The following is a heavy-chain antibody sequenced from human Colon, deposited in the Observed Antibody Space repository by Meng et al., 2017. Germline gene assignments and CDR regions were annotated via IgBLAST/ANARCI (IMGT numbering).Heavy chain of an antibody. D-gene: IGHD2-21*02. J-gene: IGHJ6*02. CDR1: GFTFSSYS. CDR3: ARVGTGAYCGGDCYSHDYYYYGMDV. Sequence: GESLKISCAASGFTFSSYSMNWVRQAPGKGLEWVSSISSSSSYIYYADSVKGRFTISRDNAKNSLYLQMNSLRAEDTAVYYCARVGTGAYCGGDCYSHDYYYYGMDVWGQGTTVTVSS. V-gene: IGHV3-21*01. CDR2: ISSSSSYI.